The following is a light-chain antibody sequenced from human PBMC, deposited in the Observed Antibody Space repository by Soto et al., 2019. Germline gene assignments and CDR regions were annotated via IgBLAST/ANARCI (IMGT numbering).Light chain of an antibody. J-gene: IGLJ2*01. CDR1: SSNIGSNT. CDR2: SNN. CDR3: AAWDDSLKGGV. Sequence: QSVLTQPPSASGTPGQRVTISCSGSSSNIGSNTVNWYQQLPGTAPKLLIYSNNQRPSGVPARFSGSKSGTSASLAISGLQSEDEADYYCAAWDDSLKGGVFGGGTKRTVL. V-gene: IGLV1-44*01.